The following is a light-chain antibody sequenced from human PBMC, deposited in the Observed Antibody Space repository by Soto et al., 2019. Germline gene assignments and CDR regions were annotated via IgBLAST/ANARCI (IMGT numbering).Light chain of an antibody. CDR2: AAS. CDR1: QGISSY. Sequence: DIQLTQSPSFLSASVGDRVTITCRASQGISSYLAWYQQKPGKAPKLLIYAASTLQSGVPSRFSGSGSGTEFTLTISSLQPEDFATYYCQQLNSYSTFGPGTTVDIK. CDR3: QQLNSYST. J-gene: IGKJ3*01. V-gene: IGKV1-9*01.